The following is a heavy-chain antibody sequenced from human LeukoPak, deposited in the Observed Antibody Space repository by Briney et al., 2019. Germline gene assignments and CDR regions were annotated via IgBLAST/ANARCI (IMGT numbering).Heavy chain of an antibody. CDR2: ISGSGGST. V-gene: IGHV3-23*01. CDR3: AKDDRYYYDSSGYYYDY. D-gene: IGHD3-22*01. CDR1: GFTFSSYA. Sequence: GGSLRLSCAASGFTFSSYAMSWVRQAPGKGLEWVSAISGSGGSTYYADSVKGRFTISRDNSKNTLYLQMNSLRAEDTAVYYCAKDDRYYYDSSGYYYDYWGQGTLVTVSP. J-gene: IGHJ4*02.